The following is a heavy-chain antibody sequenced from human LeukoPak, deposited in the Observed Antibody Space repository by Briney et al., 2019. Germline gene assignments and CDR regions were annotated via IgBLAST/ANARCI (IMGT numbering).Heavy chain of an antibody. J-gene: IGHJ6*02. CDR3: ARVLGTDYYYGMDV. CDR1: GGSISSYS. D-gene: IGHD3-3*02. Sequence: PSETLSLTCTVSGGSISSYSWSWIRQPPGKGLEWIGYIYHSGSTYYNPSLKSRVTISVDRSKNQFSLKLSSVTAADTAVYYCARVLGTDYYYGMDVWGQGTTVTVSS. V-gene: IGHV4-30-2*01. CDR2: IYHSGST.